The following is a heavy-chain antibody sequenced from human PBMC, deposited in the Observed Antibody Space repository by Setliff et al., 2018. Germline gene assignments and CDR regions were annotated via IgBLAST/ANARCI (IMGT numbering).Heavy chain of an antibody. Sequence: ETLSLTCTVSSGSIINYYWSWIRQPPGRPLEWIATIFSMDQKSYSTSLESRLLISKDTSATQVVLMMTNMNPADTGTYYCARIGTSSVLYGMDVWGQGTTVTVSS. CDR3: ARIGTSSVLYGMDV. CDR2: IFSMDQK. J-gene: IGHJ6*02. V-gene: IGHV2-26*01. CDR1: SGSIINYYW. D-gene: IGHD3-22*01.